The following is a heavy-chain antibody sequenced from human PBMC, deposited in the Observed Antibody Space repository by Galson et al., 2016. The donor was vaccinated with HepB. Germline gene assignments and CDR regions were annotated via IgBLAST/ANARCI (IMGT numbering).Heavy chain of an antibody. CDR2: THYSWRT. V-gene: IGHV4-31*03. D-gene: IGHD3-3*01. CDR1: GDSINSGGYS. J-gene: IGHJ5*02. CDR3: AGAQYYDFWSGYWGLFDP. Sequence: TLSLTCTVSGDSINSGGYSWTWIRQQPGKGLEWIGCTHYSWRTYQSPSLRSRVSISADTSKNQFTLQMSSVTAADTAVYYCAGAQYYDFWSGYWGLFDPWGQGALVTVSS.